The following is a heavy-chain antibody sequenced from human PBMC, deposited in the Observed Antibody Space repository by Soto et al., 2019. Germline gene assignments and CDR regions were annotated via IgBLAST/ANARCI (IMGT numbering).Heavy chain of an antibody. V-gene: IGHV3-33*01. Sequence: GGSPRLSCAASGFTFSRYGMHWVRQAPGKGLEWVAVIWYDGSNKYYADSVKGRFTISRDNSKNTLYLQMNSLRAEDTAVYYCARDSGHTYFDYWGQGTLVTVSS. D-gene: IGHD6-25*01. J-gene: IGHJ4*02. CDR2: IWYDGSNK. CDR3: ARDSGHTYFDY. CDR1: GFTFSRYG.